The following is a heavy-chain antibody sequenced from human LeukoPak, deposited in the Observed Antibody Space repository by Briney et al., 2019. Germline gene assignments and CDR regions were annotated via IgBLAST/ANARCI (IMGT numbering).Heavy chain of an antibody. D-gene: IGHD5-18*01. CDR2: KYYSGST. J-gene: IGHJ4*02. Sequence: SETLSLTCDVSGVSINTCCYYWSWIRQPPGKRLEWIGYKYYSGSTRYNSSLRSRLTLSLDTSKNQISLRLTSVTAADTAVYYCARGRSYGFDFDSWGPGTLVIVSS. CDR3: ARGRSYGFDFDS. V-gene: IGHV4-61*01. CDR1: GVSINTCCYY.